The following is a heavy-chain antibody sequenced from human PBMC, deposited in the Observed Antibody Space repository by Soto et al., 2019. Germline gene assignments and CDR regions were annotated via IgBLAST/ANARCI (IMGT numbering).Heavy chain of an antibody. Sequence: VKVSCKASGYTFTSYGISWVRQAPGQGLEWMGWISAYNGNTNYAQKLRGRVTMTTDTSTSTAYMELRSLRSDDTAVYYCAGEASFYSNSGWYYYYGMDVWGQGTTVTVSS. V-gene: IGHV1-18*04. CDR2: ISAYNGNT. CDR1: GYTFTSYG. CDR3: AGEASFYSNSGWYYYYGMDV. D-gene: IGHD4-4*01. J-gene: IGHJ6*02.